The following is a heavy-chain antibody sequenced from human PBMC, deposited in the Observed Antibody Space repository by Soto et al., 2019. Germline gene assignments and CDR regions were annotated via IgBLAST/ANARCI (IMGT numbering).Heavy chain of an antibody. J-gene: IGHJ4*02. CDR2: IYYSGST. Sequence: ETLSLTCTVSGGSISSSSYYWGWIRQPPGKGLEWIGSIYYSGSTYYNPSLKSRVTISVDTSKNQFSLKLSSVTAADTAVYYCAGLGSTVTTYLLDYWGQGTLVTAPQ. D-gene: IGHD4-17*01. V-gene: IGHV4-39*01. CDR1: GGSISSSSYY. CDR3: AGLGSTVTTYLLDY.